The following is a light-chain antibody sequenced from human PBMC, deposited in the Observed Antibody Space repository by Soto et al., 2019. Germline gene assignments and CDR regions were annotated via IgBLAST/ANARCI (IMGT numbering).Light chain of an antibody. CDR3: QQYNNWPPFS. Sequence: EIVLTQSPGTLSLSPVARAPLSGRASQSVSSNYLAWYQEKPGQAPRLLIYGASTRATGIPARFSGSGSGTEFTLTISSLQSEDFAVYYCQQYNNWPPFSFGPGTKVDIK. CDR1: QSVSSN. V-gene: IGKV3-15*01. J-gene: IGKJ3*01. CDR2: GAS.